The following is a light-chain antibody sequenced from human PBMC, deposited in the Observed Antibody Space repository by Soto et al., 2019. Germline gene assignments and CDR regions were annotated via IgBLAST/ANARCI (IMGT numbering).Light chain of an antibody. J-gene: IGKJ1*01. CDR1: QSISSW. CDR2: DAS. V-gene: IGKV1-5*01. CDR3: QQYNSYSTRT. Sequence: DIQMTQSPSTLSASVGDRVTITCRASQSISSWLAWYQQKPGKAPKLLIYDASSLESGVPSRFSGSGSGTEFTLTISSLQPDDFATYYCQQYNSYSTRTFGQGTKV.